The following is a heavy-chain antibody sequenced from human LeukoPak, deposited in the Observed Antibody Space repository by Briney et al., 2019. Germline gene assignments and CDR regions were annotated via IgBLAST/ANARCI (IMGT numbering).Heavy chain of an antibody. V-gene: IGHV4-61*01. CDR1: GDSVSNGNYY. Sequence: SSETLSLTCTVSGDSVSNGNYYWSWLRQPPGTALEWIGYIYYSGSTYYNPSLEGRVTISVDTSKNQFSVKLRSVTAADTAVYYCARSQNYYGSGDYWSQGTLVTVSS. CDR3: ARSQNYYGSGDY. CDR2: IYYSGST. D-gene: IGHD3-10*01. J-gene: IGHJ4*02.